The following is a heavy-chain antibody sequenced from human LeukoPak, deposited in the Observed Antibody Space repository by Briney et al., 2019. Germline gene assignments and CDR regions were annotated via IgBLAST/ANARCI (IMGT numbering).Heavy chain of an antibody. CDR1: GFTFSNYW. CDR2: IKHDGSEE. J-gene: IGHJ3*02. D-gene: IGHD4-17*01. Sequence: GGSLRLSCAASGFTFSNYWMSWVRQAPGRGLEWVANIKHDGSEEYYVDSVKGRFTISRDNVKKSLNLQMNSVRVEDTAICYCARVTVTRVFDIWGHGTMATVSS. V-gene: IGHV3-7*04. CDR3: ARVTVTRVFDI.